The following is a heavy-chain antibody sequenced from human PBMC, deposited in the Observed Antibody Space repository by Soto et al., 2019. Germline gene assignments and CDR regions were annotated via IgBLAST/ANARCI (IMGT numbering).Heavy chain of an antibody. D-gene: IGHD3-10*01. J-gene: IGHJ3*02. CDR2: FDPEDGET. CDR1: GYPLTELS. Sequence: ASVKVPCKVSGYPLTELSMHWVRHAPGKVLEWMGGFDPEDGETIYAQKFQGRVTMTEDTSTDTAYMELSSLRSEDTAVYYCATTYYYGSGSYSGSNAFDIWGQGTMVTVSS. V-gene: IGHV1-24*01. CDR3: ATTYYYGSGSYSGSNAFDI.